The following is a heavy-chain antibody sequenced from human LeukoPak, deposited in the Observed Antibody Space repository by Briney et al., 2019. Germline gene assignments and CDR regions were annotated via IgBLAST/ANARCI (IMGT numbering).Heavy chain of an antibody. V-gene: IGHV4-59*01. CDR3: ARVDYDSSGYSDY. D-gene: IGHD3-22*01. J-gene: IGHJ4*02. CDR1: GGPISSYY. Sequence: PSETLSLTCTVSGGPISSYYWSWIRQPPGKGLEWIGYIYYSGSTNYNPSLKSRVTISVDTSKNQFSLKLSSVTAADTAVYYCARVDYDSSGYSDYWGQGTLVTVSS. CDR2: IYYSGST.